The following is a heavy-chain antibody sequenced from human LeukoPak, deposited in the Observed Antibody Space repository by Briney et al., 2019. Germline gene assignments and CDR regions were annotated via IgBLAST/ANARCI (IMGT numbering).Heavy chain of an antibody. J-gene: IGHJ4*01. V-gene: IGHV1-46*01. D-gene: IGHD5-18*01. CDR1: GYTFTSYY. Sequence: GASVKVSCKASGYTFTSYYMHWVRQAPGQGLEWMGIINPSGGSTSYAPKFQGRVTTTRDTSTSTVYMELSSLRSEDTAVYYCARHRDTAMAFSSDYCGHGTLGTVSS. CDR2: INPSGGST. CDR3: ARHRDTAMAFSSDY.